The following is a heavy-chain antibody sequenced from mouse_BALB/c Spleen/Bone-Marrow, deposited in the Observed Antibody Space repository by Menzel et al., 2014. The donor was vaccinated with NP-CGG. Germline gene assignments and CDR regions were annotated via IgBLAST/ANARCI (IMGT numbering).Heavy chain of an antibody. CDR1: GFTFSSYG. J-gene: IGHJ2*01. D-gene: IGHD2-10*01. V-gene: IGHV5-6-3*01. CDR2: INSNGGST. Sequence: VQRVESGGGLVQPGGSLKLSCAASGFTFSSYGMSWVRQTPDKRLELVATINSNGGSTYYPDSVKGRFTISRDNAKNTLYLQMSSLKSEDTAMYYCARSQAYYGNYFDYWGQGTTLTVSS. CDR3: ARSQAYYGNYFDY.